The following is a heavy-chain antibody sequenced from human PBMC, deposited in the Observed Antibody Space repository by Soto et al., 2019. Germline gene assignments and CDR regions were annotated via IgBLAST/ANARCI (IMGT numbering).Heavy chain of an antibody. V-gene: IGHV3-30*18. D-gene: IGHD1-26*01. CDR2: ISYDGSNK. CDR1: GFTFSSYG. Sequence: PGGSLRLSCAASGFTFSSYGMHRVRQAPGKGLEWVAVISYDGSNKYYADSVKGRFTISRDNSKNTLYLQMNSLRAEDTAVYYCAKDLVGATRAFDYWGQGTLVTVSS. J-gene: IGHJ4*02. CDR3: AKDLVGATRAFDY.